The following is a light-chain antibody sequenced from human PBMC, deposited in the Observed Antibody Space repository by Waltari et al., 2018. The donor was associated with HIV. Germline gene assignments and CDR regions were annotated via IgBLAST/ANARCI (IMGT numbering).Light chain of an antibody. Sequence: QSALTQPASVSVSPGQSITISCTGTSSAVGSYNLVSWYQQHHGKAPKLMIYEGSKRPSGVSNRFSGSKSGNTASLTISGLQAEDESDYYCCSYAGSSTLVFGGGTKLTVL. CDR2: EGS. CDR3: CSYAGSSTLV. V-gene: IGLV2-23*01. CDR1: SSAVGSYNL. J-gene: IGLJ3*02.